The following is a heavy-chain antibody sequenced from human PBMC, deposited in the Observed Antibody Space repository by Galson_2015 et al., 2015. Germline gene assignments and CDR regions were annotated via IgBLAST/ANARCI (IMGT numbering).Heavy chain of an antibody. D-gene: IGHD1-1*01. CDR1: GFTFSSYA. V-gene: IGHV3-23*01. CDR3: AKCGINWVTQPSADGSDY. J-gene: IGHJ4*02. CDR2: ISGSGGST. Sequence: SLRLSCAASGFTFSSYAMSWVRQAPGKGLEWVSAISGSGGSTYYADSVKGRFTISRDNSKNTLYLQMNSLRAGDTAVYYCAKCGINWVTQPSADGSDYWGQGTLVTVSS.